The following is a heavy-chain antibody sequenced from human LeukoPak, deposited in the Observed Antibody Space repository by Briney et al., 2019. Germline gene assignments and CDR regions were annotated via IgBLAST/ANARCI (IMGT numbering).Heavy chain of an antibody. CDR3: AKDRTRLDY. Sequence: GGSRRLSCAASGFTFSSYGMHWGPQAPGKGLEWLAVISYDGSNKYYADSVKGRFTISRDNSKNTLYLQMNSLTAEDTAVYYCAKDRTRLDYWGQGTLVTVSS. D-gene: IGHD1-1*01. CDR2: ISYDGSNK. CDR1: GFTFSSYG. J-gene: IGHJ4*02. V-gene: IGHV3-30*18.